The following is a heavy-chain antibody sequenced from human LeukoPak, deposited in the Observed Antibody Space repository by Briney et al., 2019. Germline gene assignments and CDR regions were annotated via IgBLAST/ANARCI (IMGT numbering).Heavy chain of an antibody. Sequence: GASVKVSCKASGYTFTSYGISWVRQAPGQGLEWMGWISAYNGNTNYAQKLLGRVTMTTDTSTSTAYMELRSLRSDDTAVYYCAREGQQLETYYYYGMDVWGQGTTVTVSS. V-gene: IGHV1-18*01. CDR1: GYTFTSYG. D-gene: IGHD6-13*01. J-gene: IGHJ6*02. CDR2: ISAYNGNT. CDR3: AREGQQLETYYYYGMDV.